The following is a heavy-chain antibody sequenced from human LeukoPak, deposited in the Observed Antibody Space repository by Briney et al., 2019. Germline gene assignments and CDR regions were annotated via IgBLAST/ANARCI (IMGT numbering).Heavy chain of an antibody. CDR1: GFTFSSYA. V-gene: IGHV3-23*01. CDR3: AKITQEWELPGSFDY. J-gene: IGHJ4*02. D-gene: IGHD1-26*01. Sequence: GSLRLSCAASGFTFSSYAMSWVRQAPGKGLEWVSAISGSGGSTYYADSVEGRFTISRDNSKNTLYLQMNSLRAEDTAVYYCAKITQEWELPGSFDYWGQGTLVTVSS. CDR2: ISGSGGST.